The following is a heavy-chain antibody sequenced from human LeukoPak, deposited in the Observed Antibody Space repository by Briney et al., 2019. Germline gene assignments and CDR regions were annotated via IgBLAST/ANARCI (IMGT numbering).Heavy chain of an antibody. Sequence: GGSLRLSCAASGFTVSSNYMSWVRQAPGKGLEWVSVIYSGGSTYYADSVKGRFTISRDNSKNTLYLQMNSLRAEDTAAYYCARGIAPYYGMDVWGQGTTVTVSS. J-gene: IGHJ6*02. D-gene: IGHD6-13*01. CDR1: GFTVSSNY. CDR3: ARGIAPYYGMDV. V-gene: IGHV3-53*01. CDR2: IYSGGST.